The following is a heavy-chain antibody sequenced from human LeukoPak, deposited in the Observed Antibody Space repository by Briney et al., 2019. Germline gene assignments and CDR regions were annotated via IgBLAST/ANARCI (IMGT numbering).Heavy chain of an antibody. CDR3: ARSMTSAFYFDI. V-gene: IGHV3-48*01. Sequence: GGSLRLSCTFGLSGYGLTWVRQAPGKGLEWVSYISATGSPIYYSDSVKGRFTISRDNAKNSLYLQMDSLGAEDTAVYYCARSMTSAFYFDIWDRGTLVTVSS. CDR1: FGLSGYG. D-gene: IGHD2-21*02. CDR2: ISATGSPI. J-gene: IGHJ4*02.